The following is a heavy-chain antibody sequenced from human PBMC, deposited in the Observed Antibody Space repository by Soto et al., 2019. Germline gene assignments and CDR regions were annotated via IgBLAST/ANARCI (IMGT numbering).Heavy chain of an antibody. D-gene: IGHD5-18*01. J-gene: IGHJ4*01. CDR1: GFTISGCS. CDR3: VRDRDLDRDMVHADL. Sequence: GGSLRLSCEASGFTISGCSMNWVRQAPGKGLEWLAYITIRTGNIVYADSVRGRFTISADNAENSVFLQMNSLRDEDTAVYFCVRDRDLDRDMVHADLWGQGT. CDR2: ITIRTGNI. V-gene: IGHV3-48*02.